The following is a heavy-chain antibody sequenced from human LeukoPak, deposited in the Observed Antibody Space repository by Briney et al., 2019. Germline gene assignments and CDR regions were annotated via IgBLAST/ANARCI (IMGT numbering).Heavy chain of an antibody. V-gene: IGHV3-30*18. J-gene: IGHJ4*02. Sequence: GRPLRLSCAASGFTFSSYGMHWVRQAPGKGLEWVAVISYDGSNKYYADSVKGRFTISRDNSKNTLYLQMNSLRAEDTAVYYCAKDGITMIVVAYYFDYWGQGTLVTVSS. CDR2: ISYDGSNK. CDR3: AKDGITMIVVAYYFDY. CDR1: GFTFSSYG. D-gene: IGHD3-22*01.